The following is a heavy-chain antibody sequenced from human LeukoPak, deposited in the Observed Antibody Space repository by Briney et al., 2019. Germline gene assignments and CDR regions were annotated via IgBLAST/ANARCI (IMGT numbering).Heavy chain of an antibody. D-gene: IGHD3-10*01. CDR2: ISGSGGST. CDR1: GFTFSSYA. J-gene: IGHJ6*02. Sequence: GGSLRLSCAASGFTFSSYAMSWVRQAPGKGLEWVSAISGSGGSTYYADSVKGRFTISRDNSKNTLYLQMNSLRAEDTAVYYCAKGNRVVRGVMDYYYYGMDVWGQGTTVTVSS. V-gene: IGHV3-23*01. CDR3: AKGNRVVRGVMDYYYYGMDV.